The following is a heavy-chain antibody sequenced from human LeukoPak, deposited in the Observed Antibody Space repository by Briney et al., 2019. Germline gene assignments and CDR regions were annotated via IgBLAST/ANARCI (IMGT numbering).Heavy chain of an antibody. CDR2: IYAGDSDT. J-gene: IGHJ4*02. CDR3: ARGRGRYFDWLLYGFDS. D-gene: IGHD3-9*01. CDR1: GYSFTTYW. Sequence: GESLKISCKGSGYSFTTYWIGWVRQMPEKGLEWMGIIYAGDSDTRYSPSFQGQVTISADKSISTAYLQWSSLKASDTAMYYCARGRGRYFDWLLYGFDSWGQGTLVTVSS. V-gene: IGHV5-51*01.